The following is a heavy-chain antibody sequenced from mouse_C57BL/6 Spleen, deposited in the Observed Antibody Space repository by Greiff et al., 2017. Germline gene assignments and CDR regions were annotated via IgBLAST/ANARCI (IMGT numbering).Heavy chain of an antibody. CDR3: ARITTGVSTNVDV. V-gene: IGHV1-18*01. CDR2: INPNNGGT. J-gene: IGHJ1*03. CDR1: GYTFTNYN. Sequence: VQLQQSGPELVKPGASVKIPCKASGYTFTNYNMDWVKQSHGTSLEWIGDINPNNGGTIYNQKFKGKATLTVDKSSSTAYMELRSLTAEDTAVYYCARITTGVSTNVDVWGTGTTVTVSS. D-gene: IGHD1-1*01.